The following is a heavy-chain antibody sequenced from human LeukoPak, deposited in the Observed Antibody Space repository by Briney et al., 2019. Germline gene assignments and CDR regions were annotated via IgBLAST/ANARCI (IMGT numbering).Heavy chain of an antibody. J-gene: IGHJ4*02. CDR2: ISSSSTYM. CDR3: ARGDYRPAMAGEPFDH. Sequence: GGSLRLSCAASGITFSNYAMNWVRQAPGKALEWVSSISSSSTYMFHADSVKGRFTISRDNAKNSLYLQMNSLRAEDTAVYYCARGDYRPAMAGEPFDHWGQGTLVTVSS. D-gene: IGHD6-19*01. CDR1: GITFSNYA. V-gene: IGHV3-21*01.